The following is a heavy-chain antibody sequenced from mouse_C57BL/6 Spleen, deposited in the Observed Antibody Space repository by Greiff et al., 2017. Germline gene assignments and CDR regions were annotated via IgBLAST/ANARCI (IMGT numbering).Heavy chain of an antibody. D-gene: IGHD1-1*01. CDR2: IDPSDSYT. V-gene: IGHV1-59*01. Sequence: QVQLQQPGAELVRPWTSVKLSCKSSGYTFTSFWMHWVKQRPGQGLEWIGVIDPSDSYTNYNQTFKGKATLTVDTSSSTAYMQLSSLTSEDSAVYYCVRSEFAYWGQGTLVTVSA. CDR3: VRSEFAY. CDR1: GYTFTSFW. J-gene: IGHJ3*01.